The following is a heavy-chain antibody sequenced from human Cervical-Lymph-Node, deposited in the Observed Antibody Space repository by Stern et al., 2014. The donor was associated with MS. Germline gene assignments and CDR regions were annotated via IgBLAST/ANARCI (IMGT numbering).Heavy chain of an antibody. V-gene: IGHV1-3*01. CDR2: INAGNGNT. CDR1: GYTFTSYA. CDR3: ARDNGEGWFDP. Sequence: QVQLVQSGAEVKKPGASVKVSCKASGYTFTSYAMHWVRQAPGQRLEWMGWINAGNGNTKYSQKFQGRVTITRDTSASTAYMELSGLRSEDTAVYYCARDNGEGWFDPWGQGTLVTVSS. J-gene: IGHJ5*02.